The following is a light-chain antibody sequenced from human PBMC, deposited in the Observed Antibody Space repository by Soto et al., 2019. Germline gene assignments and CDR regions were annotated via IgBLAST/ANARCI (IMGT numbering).Light chain of an antibody. Sequence: EIVMTQSPATLSVSPGERATLSCRASLNVYSNFAWYQQKPGQAPKLLIYSASTRATGVPARFSGSGSGTEFTLTISSLQSEDFAVYYCQQHNNWPLTFGGGTKVEIK. CDR1: LNVYSN. CDR2: SAS. CDR3: QQHNNWPLT. J-gene: IGKJ4*01. V-gene: IGKV3-15*01.